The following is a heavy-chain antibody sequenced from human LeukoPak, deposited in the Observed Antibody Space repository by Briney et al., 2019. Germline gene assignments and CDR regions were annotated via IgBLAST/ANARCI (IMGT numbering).Heavy chain of an antibody. J-gene: IGHJ3*02. Sequence: GGSLRLSCAASGFTVSSVHMSWVRQAPGEGLEWVSVIYSGGNTYYADSVKGRFTISRDNSKNTLYLQMNNLRAEDTAVYYCARDLGRDSFDIWGQGTKVTVSS. CDR3: ARDLGRDSFDI. D-gene: IGHD2-15*01. CDR2: IYSGGNT. CDR1: GFTVSSVH. V-gene: IGHV3-53*01.